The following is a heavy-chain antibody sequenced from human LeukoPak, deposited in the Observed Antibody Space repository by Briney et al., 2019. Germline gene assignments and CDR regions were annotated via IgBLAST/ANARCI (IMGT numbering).Heavy chain of an antibody. CDR1: GYTFTSYY. V-gene: IGHV1-46*01. CDR2: INPSGGST. J-gene: IGHJ6*03. Sequence: ASVKVSCKASGYTFTSYYMHWVRQAPGQGLEWMGIINPSGGSTSYAQKFQGRVTMTRDTSTSTVYMELSSLRSEDTAVYYCARDVRLMWEPLGSYYYYMDVWGKGTTVTVSS. CDR3: ARDVRLMWEPLGSYYYYMDV. D-gene: IGHD1-26*01.